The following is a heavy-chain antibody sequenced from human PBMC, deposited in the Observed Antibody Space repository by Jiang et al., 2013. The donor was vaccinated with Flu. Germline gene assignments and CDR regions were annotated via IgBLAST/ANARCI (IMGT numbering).Heavy chain of an antibody. CDR1: GFTFSNCA. CDR3: AKASASAHGPFDY. D-gene: IGHD5-18*01. V-gene: IGHV3-23*04. Sequence: VQLVESGGGLVQPGGSLRLSCEASGFTFSNCAMSWVRQAPGKGLEWVSGITGSGDIIYFADFVKGHFTISRDNSKNTLYLQMNSLSVEDTAVYYCAKASASAHGPFDYWGQGTLVTVSS. CDR2: ITGSGDII. J-gene: IGHJ4*02.